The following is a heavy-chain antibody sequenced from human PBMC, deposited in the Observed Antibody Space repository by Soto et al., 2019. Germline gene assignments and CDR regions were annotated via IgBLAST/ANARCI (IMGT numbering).Heavy chain of an antibody. Sequence: ASVKVSCKASGYTFTSSDINWVRQATGQGLEWMGWMNPNCGNTGYAQKFQGRVTMTRNTSISTAYMELSSLRSEDTAVYYCARLAIDYYDSSSYYPHSDYWGRGTMVTVSS. D-gene: IGHD3-22*01. V-gene: IGHV1-8*01. J-gene: IGHJ4*02. CDR2: MNPNCGNT. CDR1: GYTFTSSD. CDR3: ARLAIDYYDSSSYYPHSDY.